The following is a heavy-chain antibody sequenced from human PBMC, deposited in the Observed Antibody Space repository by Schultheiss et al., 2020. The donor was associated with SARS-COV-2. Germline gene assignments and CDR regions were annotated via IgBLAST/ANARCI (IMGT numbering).Heavy chain of an antibody. Sequence: SETLSLTCTVSGGSISSGGYYWSWIRQHPGKGLEWIGYIYYSGSTYYNPSLKSRVTISVDTSKNQFSLKLSSVTAADTAVYYCASLRSYGSLFVDYWGQGTLVTVSS. CDR2: IYYSGST. CDR3: ASLRSYGSLFVDY. D-gene: IGHD5-18*01. J-gene: IGHJ4*02. CDR1: GGSISSGGYY. V-gene: IGHV4-31*03.